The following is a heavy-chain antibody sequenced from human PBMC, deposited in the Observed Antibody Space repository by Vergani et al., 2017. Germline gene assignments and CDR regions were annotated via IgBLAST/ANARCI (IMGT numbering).Heavy chain of an antibody. V-gene: IGHV4-59*11. CDR2: IHYSENT. Sequence: QVQLQESGPGLVKSSETLSLTCSVSFDSIRNLYCNWIRQPPGKGLEWIGSIHYSENTNYNPSLKTRVTISVDTSKNQFSLKLSSVTAADTAVYYCARGPKRGYCSSTSCYTPIGAFDIWGQGTMVTVSS. D-gene: IGHD2-2*02. CDR1: FDSIRNLY. J-gene: IGHJ3*02. CDR3: ARGPKRGYCSSTSCYTPIGAFDI.